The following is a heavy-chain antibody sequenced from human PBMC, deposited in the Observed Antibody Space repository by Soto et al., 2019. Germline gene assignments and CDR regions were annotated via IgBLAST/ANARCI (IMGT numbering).Heavy chain of an antibody. CDR2: TYYRSKWYN. Sequence: KQSQTLSLTCAISGDSVSSNSAAWNWIRQSPSRGLEWLGRTYYRSKWYNDYAVSVKSRITINPDTSKNQFSLQLNSVTPEDTAVYYCARADPVTPKGGSYYRGYYYYYGMDVWGQGTTVTVSS. CDR1: GDSVSSNSAA. J-gene: IGHJ6*02. D-gene: IGHD1-26*01. V-gene: IGHV6-1*01. CDR3: ARADPVTPKGGSYYRGYYYYYGMDV.